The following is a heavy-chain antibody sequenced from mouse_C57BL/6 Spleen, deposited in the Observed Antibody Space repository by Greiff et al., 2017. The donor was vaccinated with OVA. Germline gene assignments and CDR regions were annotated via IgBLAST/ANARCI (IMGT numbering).Heavy chain of an antibody. J-gene: IGHJ1*03. D-gene: IGHD2-3*01. Sequence: QVQLKQPGAELVKPGASVKLSCKASGYTITSYWMHWVKQRPGRGLEWIGRIDPNSGGTKYNEKFKSKATLTVDKPSSTSYMQLSSLTSEDSAVYYCARSFYDLRGYFDVWGTGTTVTVSS. V-gene: IGHV1-72*01. CDR1: GYTITSYW. CDR2: IDPNSGGT. CDR3: ARSFYDLRGYFDV.